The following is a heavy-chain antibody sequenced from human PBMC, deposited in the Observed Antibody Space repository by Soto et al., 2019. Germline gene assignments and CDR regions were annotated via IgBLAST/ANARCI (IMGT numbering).Heavy chain of an antibody. V-gene: IGHV4-34*01. CDR2: INHSGSS. J-gene: IGHJ2*01. Sequence: PSEPLSLTCAVHGGSFSGFYWTWIRQPPGKGLEWIGEINHSGSSNYNPPLKSRVTMSLDTSRNQFSLSLNSVTAADTAVYYCARMAGPWYFDLWGRGTLVTVSS. CDR3: ARMAGPWYFDL. CDR1: GGSFSGFY.